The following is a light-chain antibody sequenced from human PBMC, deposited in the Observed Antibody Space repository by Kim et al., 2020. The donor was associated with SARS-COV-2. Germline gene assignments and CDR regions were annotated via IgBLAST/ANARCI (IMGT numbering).Light chain of an antibody. J-gene: IGKJ1*01. Sequence: ASLGARVTINCRASRGITNYVDWYQQKPGKIPKLLVYAASALQSGVPSRFSGSGSGTDFTLTISSLQPDDVATYYCQNYNSAPRTFGQGTKVDI. CDR2: AAS. V-gene: IGKV1-27*01. CDR3: QNYNSAPRT. CDR1: RGITNY.